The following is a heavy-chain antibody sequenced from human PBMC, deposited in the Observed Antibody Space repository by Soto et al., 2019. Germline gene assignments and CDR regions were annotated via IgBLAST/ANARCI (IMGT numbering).Heavy chain of an antibody. D-gene: IGHD3-10*01. V-gene: IGHV1-69*01. CDR1: GGTFSSYA. Sequence: QVQLVQSGAEVKKPGSSVKVSCKASGGTFSSYAISWVRQAPGQGLEWMGGIIPIFGTANYAQKFQGRVTITADESTSTAYMELSSLRSEDTAVHYCARVGVLWFGESMGRRFDPWGQGTLVIVSS. CDR2: IIPIFGTA. J-gene: IGHJ5*02. CDR3: ARVGVLWFGESMGRRFDP.